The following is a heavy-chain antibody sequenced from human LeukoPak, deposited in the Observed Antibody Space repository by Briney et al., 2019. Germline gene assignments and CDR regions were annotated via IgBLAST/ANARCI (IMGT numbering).Heavy chain of an antibody. J-gene: IGHJ5*02. Sequence: SETLSLTCTVSGGSICSSSYYWGWSRQPPGKGLVWIGSIYYSGSTYYNPSLKSRDTISVDTSKNQFSLKLSSVTAADTAVYYCARVRLGEGYNWFDPWGQGTLVTVSS. D-gene: IGHD3-10*01. CDR3: ARVRLGEGYNWFDP. CDR1: GGSICSSSYY. V-gene: IGHV4-39*07. CDR2: IYYSGST.